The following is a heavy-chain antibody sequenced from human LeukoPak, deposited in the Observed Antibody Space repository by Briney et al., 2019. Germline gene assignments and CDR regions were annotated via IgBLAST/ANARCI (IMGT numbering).Heavy chain of an antibody. CDR3: ARVGRDCSDINCYWADWFDP. CDR1: GYTFSTYG. D-gene: IGHD2-2*01. J-gene: IGHJ5*02. Sequence: ASVKVSCEASGYTFSTYGITWVREAPAQGPEWLGWISGSTGSTHYAQAVQGRVTMTTDTSTATAYMELRSLRSDDTAVYYCARVGRDCSDINCYWADWFDPWGQGTLVIVSS. CDR2: ISGSTGST. V-gene: IGHV1-18*01.